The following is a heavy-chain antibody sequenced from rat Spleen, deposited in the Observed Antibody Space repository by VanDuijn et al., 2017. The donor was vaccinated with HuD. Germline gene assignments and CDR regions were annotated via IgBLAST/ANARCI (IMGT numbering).Heavy chain of an antibody. CDR3: TTATWAY. V-gene: IGHV5-25*01. Sequence: EVQLVESGGGLVQPGRSMKLSCAASGLSFSNYDMAWVRQAPTKGLEWVASISPSGAIPNYRDSVKGRFTISRDTAKSTLYLQMDSLRSEDTATYYCTTATWAYWGQGTLVTVSS. CDR2: ISPSGAIP. CDR1: GLSFSNYD. J-gene: IGHJ3*01.